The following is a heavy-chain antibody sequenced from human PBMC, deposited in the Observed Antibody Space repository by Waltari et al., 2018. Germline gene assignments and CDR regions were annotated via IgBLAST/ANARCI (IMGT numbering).Heavy chain of an antibody. CDR3: ARDLMTTSYHSSGGFDY. Sequence: QVQLVQSGAEMKKPGSSVKVSCRASGGALSKIAISWVRQAPGQGLEWMGGVIPLFGVTNYAQKFQGRVTITADKSTSTAFVELRGLRFEDTAVYYCARDLMTTSYHSSGGFDYWGQGTLVTVSS. V-gene: IGHV1-69*14. J-gene: IGHJ4*02. D-gene: IGHD3-22*01. CDR1: GGALSKIA. CDR2: VIPLFGVT.